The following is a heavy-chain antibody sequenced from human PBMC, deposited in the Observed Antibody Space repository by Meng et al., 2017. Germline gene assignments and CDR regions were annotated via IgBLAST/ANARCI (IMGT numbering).Heavy chain of an antibody. CDR1: GYTFTGYY. CDR3: ASRWYYYDSSGYSEHDAFDI. V-gene: IGHV1-2*06. J-gene: IGHJ3*02. D-gene: IGHD3-22*01. Sequence: ASVKVSCKASGYTFTGYYVHWVRQAPGQGLEWMGRINPNSGGTNYAQKFQGRVTMTRDTSISTAYMELSRLRSDDTAVYYCASRWYYYDSSGYSEHDAFDIWGQGTMVAVSS. CDR2: INPNSGGT.